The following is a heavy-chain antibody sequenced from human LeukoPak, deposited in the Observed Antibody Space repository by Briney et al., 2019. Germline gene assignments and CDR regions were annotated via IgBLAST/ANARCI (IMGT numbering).Heavy chain of an antibody. J-gene: IGHJ4*02. D-gene: IGHD1-26*01. Sequence: GGSLRLSCAAPKFTFSTSALSWVRQAPGKGLEWVSSISYTGTYIYYADSVKGRFTISRDNAQNSLYLQMNSLRAEDTAIYYCVRDRGTYRPIDYWGQGTLVTVSS. V-gene: IGHV3-21*04. CDR1: KFTFSTSA. CDR2: ISYTGTYI. CDR3: VRDRGTYRPIDY.